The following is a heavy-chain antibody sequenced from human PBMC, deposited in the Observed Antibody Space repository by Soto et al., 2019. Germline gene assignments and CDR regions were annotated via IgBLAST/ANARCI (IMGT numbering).Heavy chain of an antibody. CDR1: GYTFTSYG. J-gene: IGHJ3*02. D-gene: IGHD3-10*01. CDR3: ARDGPMDRAFDI. Sequence: QVQLVQSGAEVKKPGASVKVSCKASGYTFTSYGITWVRQAPGQGLEWMGWISAYNGNTNYAQNLQGRVTMTTDTATSTAYMDLRRLRSDDTAVYYCARDGPMDRAFDIWGQGTMVTVSS. V-gene: IGHV1-18*01. CDR2: ISAYNGNT.